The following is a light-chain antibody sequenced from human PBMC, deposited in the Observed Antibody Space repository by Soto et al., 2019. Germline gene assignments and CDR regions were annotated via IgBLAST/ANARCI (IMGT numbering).Light chain of an antibody. Sequence: QSALTQPASVSGSPGQSITISCTGTSSDVGGYNYVSWYQQHPGKAPKLMIYEVSNRPSGVSNRFSGSKSGNTASLTISGLQAEDEADYYCSSYTSSSGVFGGVTKLTVL. V-gene: IGLV2-14*01. J-gene: IGLJ2*01. CDR2: EVS. CDR3: SSYTSSSGV. CDR1: SSDVGGYNY.